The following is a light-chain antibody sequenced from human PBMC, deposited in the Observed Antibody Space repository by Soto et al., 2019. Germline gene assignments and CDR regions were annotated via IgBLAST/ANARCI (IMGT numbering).Light chain of an antibody. CDR2: AAS. CDR3: QQYGRT. Sequence: EIVLTQSPGTLSLSPGESATLSCRVSQSMSTNYLAWYQQKPGQAPRLLIYAASSRLTGIPDRFSGSGSGTDFTLTISRLEPEDFAVYYCQQYGRTFGQGTRLEMK. J-gene: IGKJ5*01. CDR1: QSMSTNY. V-gene: IGKV3-20*01.